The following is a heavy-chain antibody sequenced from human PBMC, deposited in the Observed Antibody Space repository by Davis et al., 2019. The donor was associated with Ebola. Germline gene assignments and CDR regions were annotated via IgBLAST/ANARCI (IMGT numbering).Heavy chain of an antibody. CDR3: ARHRLGFVVIIGWFDP. D-gene: IGHD3-3*01. Sequence: SETLSLTCTVSGGSISSSSYYWGWIRQPTGKGLEWIGSIYYSGSTYYNPSLKSRVTISVDTSKNQFSLKLSSVTAADTAVYYCARHRLGFVVIIGWFDPWGQGTLDTVSS. CDR1: GGSISSSSYY. CDR2: IYYSGST. V-gene: IGHV4-39*01. J-gene: IGHJ5*02.